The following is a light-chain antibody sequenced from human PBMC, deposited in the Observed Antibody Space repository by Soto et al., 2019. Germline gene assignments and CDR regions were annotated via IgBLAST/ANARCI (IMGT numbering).Light chain of an antibody. CDR3: SSYTSTSTLYV. J-gene: IGLJ1*01. CDR2: DVS. Sequence: QSVLTQPASVSGSPGQSITISCTGTSGDVGGYNYVSWYQQHPGKAPKLMIYDVSNRPSGVSNRFSGSKSGNTASLTISGLQAEDEADYYCSSYTSTSTLYVFGTGTKATVL. V-gene: IGLV2-14*01. CDR1: SGDVGGYNY.